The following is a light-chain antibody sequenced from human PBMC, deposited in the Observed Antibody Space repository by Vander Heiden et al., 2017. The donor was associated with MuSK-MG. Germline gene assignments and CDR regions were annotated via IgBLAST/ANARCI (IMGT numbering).Light chain of an antibody. Sequence: SYELTQPPSVSVSPGQTARITCSGDVLSKHYGYWYQQKPGQAPVVIIYKDSERPSEIPERFSGSSSGTTVTLTISGVQAEDEADYYCQSADSTLTVKFGGGTKLT. CDR2: KDS. V-gene: IGLV3-25*03. CDR1: VLSKHY. J-gene: IGLJ2*01. CDR3: QSADSTLTVK.